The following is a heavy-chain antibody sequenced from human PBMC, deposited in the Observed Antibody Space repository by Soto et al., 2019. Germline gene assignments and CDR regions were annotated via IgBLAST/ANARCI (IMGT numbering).Heavy chain of an antibody. V-gene: IGHV3-33*01. J-gene: IGHJ4*02. CDR2: IWYDGSNK. D-gene: IGHD6-13*01. CDR1: GFTFSSYG. CDR3: AREGYSSSWYGATFDY. Sequence: PGGSLRLSCAASGFTFSSYGMHWVRQAPGKGLEWVAVIWYDGSNKYYADSVKGRFTISRDNSKNTLYLQMNSLRAEDTAVYYCAREGYSSSWYGATFDYWGLGTLVTVS.